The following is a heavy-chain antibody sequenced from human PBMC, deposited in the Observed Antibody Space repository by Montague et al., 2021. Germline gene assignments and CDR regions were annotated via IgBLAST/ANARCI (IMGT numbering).Heavy chain of an antibody. CDR1: GGSVNGCD. D-gene: IGHD7-27*01. V-gene: IGHV4-59*02. Sequence: SESLSLTCTVSGGSVNGCDWRWIRQPPGKGLEWIGYIRSSGNPNYNPSFKSRLAISIDRSRNQFSLELSFVTAADTAIYFCGRDYWGSIDYWGHGILVTVSS. J-gene: IGHJ4*01. CDR3: GRDYWGSIDY. CDR2: IRSSGNP.